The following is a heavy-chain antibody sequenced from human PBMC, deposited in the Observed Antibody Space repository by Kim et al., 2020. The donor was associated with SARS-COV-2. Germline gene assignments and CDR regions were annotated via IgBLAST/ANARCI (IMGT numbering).Heavy chain of an antibody. CDR3: ARGDFWSGYYLDY. Sequence: DATSVKARYTISQDNAKNSLYLQMNSLRAEDTAVYYWARGDFWSGYYLDYWGQGTLVTVSS. J-gene: IGHJ4*02. V-gene: IGHV3-11*01. D-gene: IGHD3-3*01.